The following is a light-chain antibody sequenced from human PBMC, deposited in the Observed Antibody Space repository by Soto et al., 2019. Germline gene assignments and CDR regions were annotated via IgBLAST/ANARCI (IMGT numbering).Light chain of an antibody. J-gene: IGKJ5*01. CDR2: AAS. V-gene: IGKV1-9*01. CDR1: QGISSY. Sequence: DIQLTQSPSFLSASVGDRVTITCRASQGISSYLAWYQQKPGKAPKLLIYAASTLQSGVPSRFSGSGSGTEFTLTISSLQPEDVATYYCQQLNSYLITCRQGTLLEIK. CDR3: QQLNSYLIT.